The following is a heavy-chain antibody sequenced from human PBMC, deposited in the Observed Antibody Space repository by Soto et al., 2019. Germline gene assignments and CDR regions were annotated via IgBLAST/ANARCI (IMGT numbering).Heavy chain of an antibody. Sequence: QVQLVQSGAEVKKPGASVKVSCKASGYTLTTFFMHWVRQAPGQGLEWMGVINPGYPGGRSTAYARKSQGRVTMTTDTSTSAVYMERSRLRSDDTAVYYCAREAIVAGATTGMDVWGQGTTVTVSS. V-gene: IGHV1-46*01. D-gene: IGHD1-26*01. CDR2: INPGYPGGRST. J-gene: IGHJ6*02. CDR1: GYTLTTFF. CDR3: AREAIVAGATTGMDV.